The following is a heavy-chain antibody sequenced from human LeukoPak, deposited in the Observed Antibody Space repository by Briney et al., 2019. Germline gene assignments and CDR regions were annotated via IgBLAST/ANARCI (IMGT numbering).Heavy chain of an antibody. V-gene: IGHV3-9*01. CDR1: GFTFDDYA. CDR3: AKGYNDDSSGYYRTVIFDY. CDR2: ISWNSGSR. Sequence: GGSLRLSCAASGFTFDDYAMHWVRQAPGKGLERVSGISWNSGSRGYADCGKGRLTISRDNANNSLYLQMHSLRDEDTALYYCAKGYNDDSSGYYRTVIFDYWGQGTLVTVSS. D-gene: IGHD3-22*01. J-gene: IGHJ4*02.